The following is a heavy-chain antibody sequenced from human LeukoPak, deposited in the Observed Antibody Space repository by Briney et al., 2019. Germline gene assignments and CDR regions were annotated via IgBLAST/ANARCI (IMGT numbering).Heavy chain of an antibody. J-gene: IGHJ3*02. CDR2: IYYSGST. CDR3: AREAHSFYRASAFDI. CDR1: GGSISSYY. D-gene: IGHD1-26*01. Sequence: SETLSLTCTVSGGSISSYYWSWIRQPPGKGLEWIGYIYYSGSTNYNPSLKSRVTISVDTSKNQFSLKLSSVTAADTAVYYCAREAHSFYRASAFDIWGQGTMVTVSS. V-gene: IGHV4-59*01.